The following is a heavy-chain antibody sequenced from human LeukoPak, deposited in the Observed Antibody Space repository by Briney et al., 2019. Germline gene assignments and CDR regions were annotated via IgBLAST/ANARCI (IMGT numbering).Heavy chain of an antibody. V-gene: IGHV4-61*08. J-gene: IGHJ4*02. CDR1: GGSISSGDYY. Sequence: SQTLSFTCTVSGGSISSGDYYWSWIRQPPGKGLEWIGYAYYSGSTTYNPSLESRVTISVDTSKNQFSLKLSSVTAADTAVYYCARYGISSGYYGDYWGQGTLVTVPS. D-gene: IGHD3-22*01. CDR3: ARYGISSGYYGDY. CDR2: AYYSGST.